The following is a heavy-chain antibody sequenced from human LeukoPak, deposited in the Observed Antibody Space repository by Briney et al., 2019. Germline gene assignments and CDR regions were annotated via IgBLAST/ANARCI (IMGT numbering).Heavy chain of an antibody. V-gene: IGHV4-38-2*02. Sequence: SETLSLTCTVSGYSIGSGYFWGWIRPPPGKGLEWIGTIYYSARTYYNPSLKSRVTISLDTSKNQFSLKLSSVSAGDTAVYYCAKSNGYGLVDIWGQGKMVTVSS. D-gene: IGHD3-22*01. CDR3: AKSNGYGLVDI. J-gene: IGHJ3*02. CDR2: IYYSART. CDR1: GYSIGSGYF.